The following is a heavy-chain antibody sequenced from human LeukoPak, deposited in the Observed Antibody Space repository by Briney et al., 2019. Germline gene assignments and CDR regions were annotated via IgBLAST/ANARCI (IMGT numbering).Heavy chain of an antibody. V-gene: IGHV3-7*01. CDR1: GFTFSRHW. J-gene: IGHJ4*02. Sequence: AGGSLRLSCAASGFTFSRHWMNWVRQAPGKGLEWVANIKQDGSEKYYVDSVRGRFTISRDNAKNSLYVQMNSLRTEDTAVYYCARVAVAGYDYWGQGTLVTVSS. CDR3: ARVAVAGYDY. CDR2: IKQDGSEK. D-gene: IGHD6-19*01.